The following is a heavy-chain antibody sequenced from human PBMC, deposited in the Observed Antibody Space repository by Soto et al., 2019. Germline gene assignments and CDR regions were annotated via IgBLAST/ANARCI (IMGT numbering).Heavy chain of an antibody. D-gene: IGHD3-10*01. CDR2: MGYNGFT. J-gene: IGHJ6*02. Sequence: QVQLQESGPGLVKPSETLSLTCTISGGPMNNYYCSWFRQPRGQGLEWIGYMGYNGFTRYNPSLRSRVAISLDTAKNQFSLNLSSVTAAGTALYYCARQGFGELHGLVDVWGQGITVTVSS. V-gene: IGHV4-59*08. CDR1: GGPMNNYY. CDR3: ARQGFGELHGLVDV.